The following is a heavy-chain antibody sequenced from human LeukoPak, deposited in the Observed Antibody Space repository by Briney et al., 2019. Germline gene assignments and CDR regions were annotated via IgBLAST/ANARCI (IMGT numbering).Heavy chain of an antibody. CDR1: GGSISSSSYY. CDR2: IYYSGST. CDR3: ARTVGATCDY. V-gene: IGHV4-39*01. D-gene: IGHD1-26*01. Sequence: PSEALSLTCTVSGGSISSSSYYWGWIRQPPGRGLEWIGSIYYSGSTYYNPSLKSRVTISVDTSKNQFSLKLSSVTAADTAVYYCARTVGATCDYWGQGTLVTVSP. J-gene: IGHJ4*02.